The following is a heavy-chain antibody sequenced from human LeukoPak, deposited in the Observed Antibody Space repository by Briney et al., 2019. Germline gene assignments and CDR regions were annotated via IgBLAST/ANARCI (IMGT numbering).Heavy chain of an antibody. V-gene: IGHV3-11*01. CDR2: ISSSGSII. Sequence: GGSLRLSCAASGFTFSDYYMSWIRQAPGKGLEWVSYISSSGSIIYYADSVKGRFTISRDNAKNSLYLQMNSLRAEDTDVYYCARDNVPYYYDSSGYLAFDIWGQGTMVTVSS. J-gene: IGHJ3*02. CDR3: ARDNVPYYYDSSGYLAFDI. D-gene: IGHD3-22*01. CDR1: GFTFSDYY.